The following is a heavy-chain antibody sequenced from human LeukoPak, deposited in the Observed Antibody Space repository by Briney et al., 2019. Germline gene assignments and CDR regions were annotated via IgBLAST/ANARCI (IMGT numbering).Heavy chain of an antibody. Sequence: ASVKVSCKASGYTFTSYGISWVRQAPGQGLEWMGWISAYNGNTNYAQKLQGRVTMTTDTSTSTAYMELRSLRSDDTAVYYCARVGVDTGEPRPFDYWGQGTLVTVSS. CDR1: GYTFTSYG. J-gene: IGHJ4*02. CDR3: ARVGVDTGEPRPFDY. CDR2: ISAYNGNT. D-gene: IGHD5-18*01. V-gene: IGHV1-18*01.